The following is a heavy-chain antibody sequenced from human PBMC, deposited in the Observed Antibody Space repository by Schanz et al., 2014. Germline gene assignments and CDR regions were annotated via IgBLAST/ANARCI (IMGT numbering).Heavy chain of an antibody. Sequence: VQLVESGGDLVKPGGSLRLSCAASGFTVSKNYMSWVRQAPGKGLEWVSGMSGSGSTADYADSVKGRFTISRDNSKNTLFLQMDSLRVEDTAVYYCMAMGRNTSHYFDHWGQGTLVTVSS. CDR2: MSGSGSTA. V-gene: IGHV3-23*04. J-gene: IGHJ4*02. CDR1: GFTVSKNY. CDR3: MAMGRNTSHYFDH. D-gene: IGHD1-1*01.